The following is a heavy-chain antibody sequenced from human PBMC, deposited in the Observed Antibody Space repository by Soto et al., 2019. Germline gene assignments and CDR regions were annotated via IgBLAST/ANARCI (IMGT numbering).Heavy chain of an antibody. V-gene: IGHV4-59*01. CDR3: ARSGRNASGNYYSYYYAMDV. CDR2: IYYSGRP. J-gene: IGHJ6*02. Sequence: QVLLQESGPGLVRPSETLSLTCTVSGDPMNTYYWTWIRQPPGKGLEWIGSIYYSGRPDYNPSLESRVTISVDSSKNQFSVTLTSVTAAGTAVYYCARSGRNASGNYYSYYYAMDVWGQGTTVTVSS. D-gene: IGHD3-10*01. CDR1: GDPMNTYY.